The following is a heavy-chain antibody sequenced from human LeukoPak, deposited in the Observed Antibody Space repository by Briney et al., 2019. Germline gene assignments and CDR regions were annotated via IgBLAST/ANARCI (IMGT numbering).Heavy chain of an antibody. D-gene: IGHD5-12*01. CDR1: GFTFSSYA. CDR2: ISYDGSNK. V-gene: IGHV3-30-3*01. Sequence: HPGRSLRLSCAASGFTFSSYAMHWVRQAPGKGLEWVAVISYDGSNKYYADSVKGRFTISRDNSKNTLYLQMNSLRAEDTAVYYCAREVATINYYYYGMDVWGQGTTVTVSS. CDR3: AREVATINYYYYGMDV. J-gene: IGHJ6*02.